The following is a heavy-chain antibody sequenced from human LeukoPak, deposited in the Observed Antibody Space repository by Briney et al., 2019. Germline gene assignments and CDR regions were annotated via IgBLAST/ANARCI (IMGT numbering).Heavy chain of an antibody. Sequence: GASVKVSCKASGYTFTGYYMHWVRQAPGQGLEWMGWINPNSGGTNYAQKFQGRVTMTRDTSISTAYMELSRLRSDDTAVYYCARDARLMVRGVNWFDPWGQGTLVTVSS. D-gene: IGHD3-10*01. CDR3: ARDARLMVRGVNWFDP. CDR1: GYTFTGYY. V-gene: IGHV1-2*02. J-gene: IGHJ5*02. CDR2: INPNSGGT.